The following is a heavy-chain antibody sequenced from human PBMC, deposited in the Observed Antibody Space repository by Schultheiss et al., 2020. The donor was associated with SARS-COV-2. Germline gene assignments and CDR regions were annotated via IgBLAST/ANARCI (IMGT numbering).Heavy chain of an antibody. D-gene: IGHD6-6*01. J-gene: IGHJ5*02. CDR1: GGSISSGGYY. Sequence: SETLSLTCTVSGGSISSGGYYWSWIRQHPGKGLEWIGYIYYSGSTYYNPSLKSRVTISVDTSKNQFSLKLSSVTAADTAVYYCARGGGIAARPVWFDPWGQGTLVTVSS. CDR2: IYYSGST. V-gene: IGHV4-30-4*01. CDR3: ARGGGIAARPVWFDP.